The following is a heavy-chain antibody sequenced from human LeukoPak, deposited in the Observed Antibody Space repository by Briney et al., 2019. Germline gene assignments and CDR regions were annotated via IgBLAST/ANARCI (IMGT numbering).Heavy chain of an antibody. CDR3: ARVGIAARDGGWFDP. J-gene: IGHJ5*02. Sequence: GASVKVSCKASGGTFSSYAISWVRQAPGQGLEWMGGIIPIFGTANYAQKFQGRVTITADKSTSTAYMELSSLRSEDTAVYYCARVGIAARDGGWFDPWGQGTLVTVSS. V-gene: IGHV1-69*06. CDR1: GGTFSSYA. CDR2: IIPIFGTA. D-gene: IGHD6-6*01.